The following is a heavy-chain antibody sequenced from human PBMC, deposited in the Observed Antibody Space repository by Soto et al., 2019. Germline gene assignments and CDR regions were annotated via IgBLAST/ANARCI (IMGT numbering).Heavy chain of an antibody. CDR2: ISSSSSYI. V-gene: IGHV3-21*01. CDR1: GFTFSSYS. Sequence: EVQLVESGGGLVKPGGSLRLSCAASGFTFSSYSMNWVRQAPGKGLEWVSSISSSSSYIYYADSVKGRFTIFRDNAKNSLYLQMNSLRAEDTAVYYCARASYYYDGSGYHGYWGQGTLVTVSS. CDR3: ARASYYYDGSGYHGY. J-gene: IGHJ4*02. D-gene: IGHD3-22*01.